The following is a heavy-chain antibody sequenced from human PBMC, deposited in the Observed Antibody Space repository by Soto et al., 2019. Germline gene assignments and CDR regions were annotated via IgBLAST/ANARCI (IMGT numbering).Heavy chain of an antibody. CDR3: ASSDYGDYSDY. CDR1: GGSISSSSYY. D-gene: IGHD4-17*01. J-gene: IGHJ4*02. V-gene: IGHV4-39*07. Sequence: SETLSLTCTVSGGSISSSSYYWGWIRQPPGKGLEWIGSIYYSGSTNYNPSLKSRVTISVDTSKNQFSLKLSSVTAADTAVYYCASSDYGDYSDYWGQGTLVTVSS. CDR2: IYYSGST.